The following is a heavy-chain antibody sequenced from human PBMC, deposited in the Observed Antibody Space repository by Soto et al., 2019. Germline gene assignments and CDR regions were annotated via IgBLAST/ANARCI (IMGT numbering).Heavy chain of an antibody. V-gene: IGHV2-70*01. CDR1: GFSLSTSGMC. J-gene: IGHJ6*02. D-gene: IGHD3-10*01. Sequence: SGPTLVNPTQTLTLTWTFSGFSLSTSGMCVSWIRQPPGKALEWLALIDWDDDKYYSTSLKTRLTISKDTSKNQVVLTMTNMDPVDTATYYCARTKSYYYGSGSYCYYYGMDVWGQGTTVTVSS. CDR3: ARTKSYYYGSGSYCYYYGMDV. CDR2: IDWDDDK.